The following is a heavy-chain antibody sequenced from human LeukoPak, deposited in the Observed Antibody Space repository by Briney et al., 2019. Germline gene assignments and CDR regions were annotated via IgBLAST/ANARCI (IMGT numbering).Heavy chain of an antibody. J-gene: IGHJ4*02. V-gene: IGHV3-23*01. D-gene: IGHD4-17*01. CDR2: INDSGGST. CDR1: GFTFSSYV. CDR3: AKGSTEAVN. Sequence: GGSLRLSCAASGFTFSSYVMTWVRQAPGKGLEWLTSINDSGGSTYYADTVKGRFTISRDNSKNTLSLKMNSLRAEDTAIYYCAKGSTEAVNWGQGTLVTVSS.